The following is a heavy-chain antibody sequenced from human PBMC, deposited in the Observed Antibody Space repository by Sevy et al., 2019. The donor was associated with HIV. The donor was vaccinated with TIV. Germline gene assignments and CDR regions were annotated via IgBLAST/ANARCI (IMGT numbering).Heavy chain of an antibody. CDR2: ISSSSSYI. J-gene: IGHJ4*02. Sequence: GGSLRLSCAASGFTFSSYSMNWVRQAPGKGLEWVSSISSSSSYIYYADSVKGRFTISRDNAKNSLYLQMNSLRAEDTAVYYCAKDFSYEYGWGSYRYWGQGTLVTVSS. CDR1: GFTFSSYS. V-gene: IGHV3-21*01. CDR3: AKDFSYEYGWGSYRY. D-gene: IGHD3-16*02.